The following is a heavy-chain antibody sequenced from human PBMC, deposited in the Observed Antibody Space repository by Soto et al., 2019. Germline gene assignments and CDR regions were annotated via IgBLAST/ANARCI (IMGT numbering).Heavy chain of an antibody. D-gene: IGHD4-17*01. Sequence: GGSLRLSCAASGFTFSSYAMSWVRQAPGKGLEWVSAISGSGGSTYYADSVKGRFTISRDNSKNTLYLQMNSLRAEDTAVYYCAKRLKAYGDYGGGAFDIWGQGTMVTVSS. V-gene: IGHV3-23*01. CDR1: GFTFSSYA. CDR2: ISGSGGST. J-gene: IGHJ3*02. CDR3: AKRLKAYGDYGGGAFDI.